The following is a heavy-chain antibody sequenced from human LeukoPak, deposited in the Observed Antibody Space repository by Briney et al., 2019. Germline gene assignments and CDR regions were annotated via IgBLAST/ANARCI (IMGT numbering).Heavy chain of an antibody. CDR2: IWSDGNNK. J-gene: IGHJ1*01. V-gene: IGHV3-33*01. CDR3: ARGPNYDSPGGELDFQH. Sequence: GGSLRLSCAASGFTFSTYDMHWVRQAPGKGLEWVALIWSDGNNKYYAASVKGRFTISRDNSKNTLYLQMNSLRAEDTAIYWCARGPNYDSPGGELDFQHWGQGTLVTVSS. CDR1: GFTFSTYD. D-gene: IGHD3-16*01.